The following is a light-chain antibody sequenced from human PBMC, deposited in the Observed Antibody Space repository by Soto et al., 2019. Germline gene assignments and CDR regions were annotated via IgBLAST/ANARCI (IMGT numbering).Light chain of an antibody. J-gene: IGKJ4*01. Sequence: EIVLSQSPGTLSLSPWEIATFSGRAGQSVSSNYLAWYQQRPGQAPRLLIHGVSTRATGIPARFSGSGSGTDFTLTITSLQSEDFAVYYCQQYNNWPRLTFGGGTKVDIK. CDR3: QQYNNWPRLT. CDR2: GVS. CDR1: QSVSSN. V-gene: IGKV3-15*01.